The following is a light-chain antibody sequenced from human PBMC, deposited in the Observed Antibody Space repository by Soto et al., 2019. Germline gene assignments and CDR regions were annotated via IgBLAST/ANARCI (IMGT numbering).Light chain of an antibody. J-gene: IGKJ4*01. V-gene: IGKV3-20*01. CDR2: GAS. Sequence: DIVLTQSPDTLSLSPGERATLSCRASQSVSSNYLAWYQQKPGQAPRLLIYGASTRATGIPDRFSGSGSGTDFTLTISRLEPEDFAVYYCQQYNNWPPLTFGGGTKVEIK. CDR1: QSVSSNY. CDR3: QQYNNWPPLT.